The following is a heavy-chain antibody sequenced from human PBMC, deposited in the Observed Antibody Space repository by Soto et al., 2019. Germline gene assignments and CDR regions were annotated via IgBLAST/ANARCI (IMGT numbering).Heavy chain of an antibody. J-gene: IGHJ6*02. D-gene: IGHD2-2*01. CDR2: ISYDGSNK. CDR1: GFTFSSYG. CDR3: AKDLGDIVVVPAAMMNYYYGMDV. Sequence: GGSLRLSCAASGFTFSSYGMHWVRQAPGKGLEWVAVISYDGSNKYYADSVKGRFTISRDNSKNTLYLQMNSLRAEDTAVYYCAKDLGDIVVVPAAMMNYYYGMDVWGQGTTVTVSS. V-gene: IGHV3-30*18.